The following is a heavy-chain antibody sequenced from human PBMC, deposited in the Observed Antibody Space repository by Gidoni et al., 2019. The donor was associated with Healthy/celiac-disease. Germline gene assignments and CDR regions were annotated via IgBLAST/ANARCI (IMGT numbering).Heavy chain of an antibody. D-gene: IGHD1-26*01. Sequence: EVQLVESGGGLVQPGGSLRLSCAASGFPFSRYWMSWVRQAPGKGLEWVANIKQDGSEKYYVDSVKGRFTISRDNAKNSLYLQMNSLRAEDTAVYYCARDRRVRELLQVYWGQGTLVTVSS. CDR2: IKQDGSEK. CDR3: ARDRRVRELLQVY. CDR1: GFPFSRYW. V-gene: IGHV3-7*04. J-gene: IGHJ4*02.